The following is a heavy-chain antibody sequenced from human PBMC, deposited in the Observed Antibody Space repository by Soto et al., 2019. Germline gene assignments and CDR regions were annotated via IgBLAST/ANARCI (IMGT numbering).Heavy chain of an antibody. D-gene: IGHD1-26*01. J-gene: IGHJ4*01. Sequence: SRSSYTNYADSVKGRITISRDNAKNSLYLPMNSLRAEDTAVYYCARREIQGPIDYWG. CDR3: ARREIQGPIDY. CDR2: SRSSYT. V-gene: IGHV3-11*03.